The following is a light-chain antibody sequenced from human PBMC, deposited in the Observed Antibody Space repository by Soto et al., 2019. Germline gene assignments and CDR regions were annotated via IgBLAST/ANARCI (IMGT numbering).Light chain of an antibody. V-gene: IGKV3-11*01. Sequence: EIVLTQSPATLSLSPGERATLSCRASQSVSSYLAWYQQKPGQAPRLLIYDASNRATGITARFSGSGSGTDFTLTISSLEPEDFAVYDCQQRSNWPPKYTFGQGTKLEIK. CDR1: QSVSSY. J-gene: IGKJ2*01. CDR2: DAS. CDR3: QQRSNWPPKYT.